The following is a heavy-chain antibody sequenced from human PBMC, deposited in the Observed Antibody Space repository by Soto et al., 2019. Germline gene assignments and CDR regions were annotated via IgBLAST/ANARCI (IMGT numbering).Heavy chain of an antibody. CDR2: IPTDTGHP. CDR1: GYTFLNFG. D-gene: IGHD3-16*01. V-gene: IGHV1-18*01. CDR3: AQDRGYGYRFDH. J-gene: IGHJ4*02. Sequence: QVRLLQSGPEVNKPGASVKVSCKASGYTFLNFGINWLRQAPGQRLEWMGGIPTDTGHPNVAPKFEDRVTMSTDTSTATAYMEIRSLRSGDTATYYCAQDRGYGYRFDHWRQGTLVTVSS.